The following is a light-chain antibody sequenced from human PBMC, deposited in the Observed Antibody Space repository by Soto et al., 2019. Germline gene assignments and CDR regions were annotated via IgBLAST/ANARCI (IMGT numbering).Light chain of an antibody. CDR3: CSYAGSNTWV. Sequence: QSVLTQPASVSGSPGQSITISCTGTNGDVGAYDYVSWYQQHPGKAPKLMISQVNNRPSGVSNRFSGSKFGNTASLTVSGLQAEYEADYYCCSYAGSNTWVFGGGTKVTVL. CDR1: NGDVGAYDY. CDR2: QVN. V-gene: IGLV2-14*01. J-gene: IGLJ3*02.